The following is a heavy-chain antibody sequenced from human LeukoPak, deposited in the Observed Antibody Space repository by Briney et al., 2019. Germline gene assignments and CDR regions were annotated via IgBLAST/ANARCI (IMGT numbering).Heavy chain of an antibody. CDR1: GGSISSGGYY. CDR2: IYHSGST. Sequence: SETLSLTCTVSGGSISSGGYYWSWIRQPPGKGLEWIGYIYHSGSTYYNPSLKSRVTISVDRSKNQFSLKLSSVTAADTAVYYCARGITIFGVVTQFDYWGQGTLVTVSS. J-gene: IGHJ4*02. CDR3: ARGITIFGVVTQFDY. D-gene: IGHD3-3*01. V-gene: IGHV4-30-2*01.